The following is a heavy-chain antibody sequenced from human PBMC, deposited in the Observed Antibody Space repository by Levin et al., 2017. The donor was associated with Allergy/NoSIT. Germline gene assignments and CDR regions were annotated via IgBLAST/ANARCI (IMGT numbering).Heavy chain of an antibody. CDR1: GYTFTGYY. Sequence: ASVKVSCKASGYTFTGYYMHWVRQAPGQGLEWMGWINPNSGGTNYAQKFQGRVTMTRDTSISTAYMELSRLRSDDTAVYYCARDKVVELLWVGELLAAQMMDVWGQGTTVTVSS. D-gene: IGHD3-10*01. CDR3: ARDKVVELLWVGELLAAQMMDV. CDR2: INPNSGGT. J-gene: IGHJ6*02. V-gene: IGHV1-2*02.